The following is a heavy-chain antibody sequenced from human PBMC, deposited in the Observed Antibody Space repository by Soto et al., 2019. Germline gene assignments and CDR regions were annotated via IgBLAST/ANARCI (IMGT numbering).Heavy chain of an antibody. D-gene: IGHD3-10*01. CDR1: GFTFSSYG. J-gene: IGHJ4*02. Sequence: QVQLVESGGGVVQPGRSLRLSCAASGFTFSSYGMNWVRQAPGKGLEGVAVISYDGSNKYYADSVKGRFTISRDNSKNTLYLQMNSLRAEDTAVYYCAKGNRGKQLLALYYWGQGTLVTVSS. CDR2: ISYDGSNK. V-gene: IGHV3-30*18. CDR3: AKGNRGKQLLALYY.